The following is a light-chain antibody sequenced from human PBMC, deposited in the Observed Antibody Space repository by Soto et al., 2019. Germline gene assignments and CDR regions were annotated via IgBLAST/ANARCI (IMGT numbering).Light chain of an antibody. CDR1: SGHSNYA. Sequence: QLVLTQSPSASASLGASVKLTCTLSSGHSNYAIAWHQQQPEKGPRYLMKLNSDGSHTKGDGIPDRFSGSSSGAERYLSISSLQSEDEADYYCQTWGTGIHVFGTGTQLTVL. V-gene: IGLV4-69*01. J-gene: IGLJ1*01. CDR2: LNSDGSH. CDR3: QTWGTGIHV.